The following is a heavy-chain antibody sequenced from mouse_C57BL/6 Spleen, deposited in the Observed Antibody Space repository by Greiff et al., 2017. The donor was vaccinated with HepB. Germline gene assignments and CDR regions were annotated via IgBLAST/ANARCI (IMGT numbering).Heavy chain of an antibody. CDR1: GFTFTDYY. Sequence: EVKLQESGPVLVKPGPSVKISCKASGFTFTDYYMHWVKQSHGKSLEWIGLVYPYNGGTSYNQKFKGKATLTVDTSSSTAYMELNSLTSEDSAVYYCARPYGSSHHWYFDVWGTGTTVTVSS. CDR3: ARPYGSSHHWYFDV. J-gene: IGHJ1*03. V-gene: IGHV1-36*01. CDR2: VYPYNGGT. D-gene: IGHD1-1*01.